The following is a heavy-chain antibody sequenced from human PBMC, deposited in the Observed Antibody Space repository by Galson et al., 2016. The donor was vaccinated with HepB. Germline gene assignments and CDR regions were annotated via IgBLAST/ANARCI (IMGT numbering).Heavy chain of an antibody. CDR1: GGSISSGSYY. Sequence: TLSLTCTVSGGSISSGSYYWSWIRQPAGRGLEWIGRIYSSGKTNYNPSLKSRVAILLDMSKNQVSLTLKSVSDADTAVYYCAREQRDGHNDDSFDIWGQGTMVTVSS. J-gene: IGHJ3*02. CDR3: AREQRDGHNDDSFDI. D-gene: IGHD5-24*01. V-gene: IGHV4-61*02. CDR2: IYSSGKT.